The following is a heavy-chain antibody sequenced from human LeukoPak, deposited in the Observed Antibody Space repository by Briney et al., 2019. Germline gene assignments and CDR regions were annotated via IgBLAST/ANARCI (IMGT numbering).Heavy chain of an antibody. D-gene: IGHD4-17*01. CDR1: GFTFSSYW. V-gene: IGHV3-74*01. Sequence: GGSLRLSCAASGFTFSSYWMHWVRQAPGKGLVWVSRINSDGSSTSYADSVKGRFTISRDNSKNTLYLQMNSLRAEDTAVYYCAKVPADYGDYGLVYFDYWGQGTLVTVSS. J-gene: IGHJ4*02. CDR3: AKVPADYGDYGLVYFDY. CDR2: INSDGSST.